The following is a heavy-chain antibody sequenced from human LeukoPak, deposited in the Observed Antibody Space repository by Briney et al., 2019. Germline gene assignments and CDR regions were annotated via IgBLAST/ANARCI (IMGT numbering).Heavy chain of an antibody. CDR3: AKDRSYDFWSTYLSGYYYMDV. Sequence: PGGSLRLSCAASGFTFSSYAMSWVRQAPGKGLEWVSAIGGSGGSTYYADFVQGRLTISRDNSKNTLYLQMNSLRADDTAVYYCAKDRSYDFWSTYLSGYYYMDVWGKGTTVTVSS. CDR2: IGGSGGST. D-gene: IGHD3-3*01. V-gene: IGHV3-23*01. CDR1: GFTFSSYA. J-gene: IGHJ6*03.